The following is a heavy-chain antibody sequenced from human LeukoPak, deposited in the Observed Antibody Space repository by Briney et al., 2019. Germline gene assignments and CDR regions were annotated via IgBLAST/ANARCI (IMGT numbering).Heavy chain of an antibody. D-gene: IGHD3-3*01. CDR2: INTDSSSI. Sequence: GGSLRLSCAASGFTFNIYEMNWVRQAPGKGLEWISHINTDSSSIHYADSMKGRFTISRDNAKNSLYLQMNSLRAEDTAVYYCARATEFLEWLFYPDDAFDIWGQGTMVTVSS. CDR1: GFTFNIYE. V-gene: IGHV3-48*04. CDR3: ARATEFLEWLFYPDDAFDI. J-gene: IGHJ3*02.